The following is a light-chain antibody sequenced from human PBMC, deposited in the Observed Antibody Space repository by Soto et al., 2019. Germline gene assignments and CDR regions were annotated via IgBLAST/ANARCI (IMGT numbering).Light chain of an antibody. CDR3: QQLNSYPRT. J-gene: IGKJ1*01. Sequence: IPLTQSPSSLSASVGDRVTITCRASQAISSYLAWYQQKPGRAPNLLIYGASTLQSGVPSRFIGSGSGTDCTLTISSLQREDFATCCCQQLNSYPRTFDQGTKVEIK. V-gene: IGKV1-9*01. CDR1: QAISSY. CDR2: GAS.